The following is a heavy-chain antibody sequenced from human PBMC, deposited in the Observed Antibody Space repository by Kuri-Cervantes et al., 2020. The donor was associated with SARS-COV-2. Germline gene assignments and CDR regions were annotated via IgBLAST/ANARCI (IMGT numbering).Heavy chain of an antibody. CDR1: GGSIISSDYY. D-gene: IGHD3-22*01. Sequence: SETLSLTCTVSGGSIISSDYYWAWVRQSPGKGLEWIGTIYYSGVTYYSPSLKSRVTISVDTSKNQFSLNLRSVTVADTGVYYCATHPKELGIVVVNWFDPWGPGTLVTVSS. J-gene: IGHJ5*02. CDR3: ATHPKELGIVVVNWFDP. V-gene: IGHV4-39*01. CDR2: IYYSGVT.